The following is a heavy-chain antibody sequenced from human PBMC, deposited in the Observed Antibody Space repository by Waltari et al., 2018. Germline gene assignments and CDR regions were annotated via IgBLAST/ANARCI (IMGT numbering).Heavy chain of an antibody. Sequence: EVQLLESGGGLVQPGGSLRLSCAASGFTFRSYAISWVRQAPGKGLEWVSVIYSGGSSTYYADSVKGRFTISRDNSKNTLYLQMNSLRAEDTAVYYCAKVSRDDYGDYWYFDLWGRGTLVTVSS. D-gene: IGHD4-17*01. J-gene: IGHJ2*01. V-gene: IGHV3-23*03. CDR3: AKVSRDDYGDYWYFDL. CDR1: GFTFRSYA. CDR2: IYSGGSST.